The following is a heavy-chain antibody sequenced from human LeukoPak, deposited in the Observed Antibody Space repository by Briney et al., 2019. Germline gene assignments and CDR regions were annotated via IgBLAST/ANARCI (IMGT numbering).Heavy chain of an antibody. CDR1: GFTVSSNY. V-gene: IGHV3-53*01. CDR3: ARSSDLADGYYFDY. D-gene: IGHD6-6*01. J-gene: IGHJ4*02. Sequence: PGGSLRLSCAASGFTVSSNYMSWVRQAPGKGLEWVSVIYSGGSTYYADSVKGRFTISRDNSKNTLYLQMNSLRAEDTAVYYCARSSDLADGYYFDYWGQGTLVTVSS. CDR2: IYSGGST.